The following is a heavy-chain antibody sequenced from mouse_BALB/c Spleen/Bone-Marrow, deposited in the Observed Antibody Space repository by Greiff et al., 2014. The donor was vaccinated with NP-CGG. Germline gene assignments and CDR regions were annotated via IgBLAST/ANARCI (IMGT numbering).Heavy chain of an antibody. CDR1: GFNIKDTY. J-gene: IGHJ1*01. Sequence: EVNLVESGAELVKPGASVKLSCTASGFNIKDTYMHWVKQRPEQGLEWIGRIDPANGNTKYDPKFQGKATITADTSSNTAYLQLSSPTSEDTAVYYCATMITDWYFDVWGAGTTLTVSS. CDR2: IDPANGNT. D-gene: IGHD2-4*01. V-gene: IGHV14-3*02. CDR3: ATMITDWYFDV.